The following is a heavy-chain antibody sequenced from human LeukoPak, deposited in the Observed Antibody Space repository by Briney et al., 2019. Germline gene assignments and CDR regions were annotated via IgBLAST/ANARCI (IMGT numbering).Heavy chain of an antibody. D-gene: IGHD2-2*02. V-gene: IGHV1-2*04. J-gene: IGHJ6*02. Sequence: ASVKVSCKASGYTFTGYYMHWVRQAPGQGLEWMGWINPNSGGTNYAQKFQGWVTMTRDTSISTAYMELSRLRSDDTAVYYCARGSGYQLLYANYYYGMDVWGQGTTVTVSS. CDR2: INPNSGGT. CDR3: ARGSGYQLLYANYYYGMDV. CDR1: GYTFTGYY.